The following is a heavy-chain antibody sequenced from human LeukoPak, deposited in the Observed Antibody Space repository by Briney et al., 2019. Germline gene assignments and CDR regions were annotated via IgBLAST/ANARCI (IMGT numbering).Heavy chain of an antibody. D-gene: IGHD3-22*01. CDR1: GGSFSGYY. CDR3: ASRSSGGGFDY. J-gene: IGHJ4*02. CDR2: INHSGST. V-gene: IGHV4-34*01. Sequence: SETLSLTCAVYGGSFSGYYWSWIRQPPGKGLEWIGEINHSGSTNYDPSLKSRVTISVDTSKNQFSLKLSSVTAADTAVYYCASRSSGGGFDYWGQGTLVTVSS.